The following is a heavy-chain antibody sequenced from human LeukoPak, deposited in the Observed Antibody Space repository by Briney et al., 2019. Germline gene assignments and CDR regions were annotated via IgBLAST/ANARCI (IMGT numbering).Heavy chain of an antibody. CDR2: INPNSGGT. CDR3: ARAGYCGGDCYSLNAFDI. V-gene: IGHV1-2*02. Sequence: ASVKVSCKASGYTFTGYYTHWVRQAPGQGLEWMGWINPNSGGTNYAQKFQGRVTMTRDTSISTAYMELSRLRSDDTAVYYCARAGYCGGDCYSLNAFDIWGQGTMVTVSS. J-gene: IGHJ3*02. CDR1: GYTFTGYY. D-gene: IGHD2-21*02.